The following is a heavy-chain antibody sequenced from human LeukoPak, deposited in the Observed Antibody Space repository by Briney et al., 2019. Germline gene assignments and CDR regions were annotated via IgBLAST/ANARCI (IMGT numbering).Heavy chain of an antibody. CDR1: GGSFSGYY. CDR2: INHSGST. J-gene: IGHJ4*02. Sequence: PSETLSLTCAVYGGSFSGYYWSWIRQPPGKGLEWIGGINHSGSTNYNPSLTSRVTISVDTSKNQFSLKLSSVTAVDTAVYYCARGLGYCSGGSCYGTNYFDYWGQGTLVTVSS. V-gene: IGHV4-34*01. CDR3: ARGLGYCSGGSCYGTNYFDY. D-gene: IGHD2-15*01.